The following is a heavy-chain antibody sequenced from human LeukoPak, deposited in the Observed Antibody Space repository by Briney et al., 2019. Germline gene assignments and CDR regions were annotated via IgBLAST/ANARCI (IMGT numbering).Heavy chain of an antibody. CDR3: AKSSGGGWYVQYFDY. D-gene: IGHD6-19*01. V-gene: IGHV3-23*01. CDR1: AFGFNIYA. Sequence: GGSLRLSCAASAFGFNIYAMSWVRQAPGKGLEWVSVISGSGGSTDYADSVKGRFTISRDNSKNTLYLQMNSLRTEDTAVYYCAKSSGGGWYVQYFDYWGQGALVTVSS. CDR2: ISGSGGST. J-gene: IGHJ4*02.